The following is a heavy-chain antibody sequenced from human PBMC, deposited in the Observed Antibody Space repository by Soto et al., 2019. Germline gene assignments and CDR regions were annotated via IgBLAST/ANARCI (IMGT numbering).Heavy chain of an antibody. CDR1: GGTFSSYA. CDR3: ARHRFLEWLLYVDYYGMDV. Sequence: QVQLVQSGAEVKKPGSSVKVSCKASGGTFSSYAISWVRQAPGQGLEWMGGIIPIFGTANYAQKFQGRVTITADKSTSTAYMELSSLRSEDTAVYYCARHRFLEWLLYVDYYGMDVWGQGTTVTVSS. D-gene: IGHD3-3*01. CDR2: IIPIFGTA. V-gene: IGHV1-69*06. J-gene: IGHJ6*02.